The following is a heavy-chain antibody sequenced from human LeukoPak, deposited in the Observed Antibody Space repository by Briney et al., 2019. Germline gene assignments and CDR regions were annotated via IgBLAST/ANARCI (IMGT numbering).Heavy chain of an antibody. D-gene: IGHD3-22*01. Sequence: SETLSLTCAVYGGSFSGYYWSWIRQPPGKGLEWIGEINHSGSTNYNPSLKSRVTISVDTSKNQFSLKLSSVTAADTAVYYCARRGQWLLGINYWGQGTLVTVSS. CDR1: GGSFSGYY. CDR2: INHSGST. J-gene: IGHJ4*02. CDR3: ARRGQWLLGINY. V-gene: IGHV4-34*01.